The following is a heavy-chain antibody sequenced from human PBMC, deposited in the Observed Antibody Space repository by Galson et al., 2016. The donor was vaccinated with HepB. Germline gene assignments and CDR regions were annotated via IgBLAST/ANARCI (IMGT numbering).Heavy chain of an antibody. V-gene: IGHV4-59*01. J-gene: IGHJ4*02. Sequence: SETLSLTCSIFGGSISSYYWTWMRQPPGKGLEWIGNIYFTGGTNYNPSLNSRATISVDTPKNQFSLKLSSVTAADTAVYYCARDRGYTYGYIYFGYWGQGSLVTVSS. D-gene: IGHD5-18*01. CDR2: IYFTGGT. CDR3: ARDRGYTYGYIYFGY. CDR1: GGSISSYY.